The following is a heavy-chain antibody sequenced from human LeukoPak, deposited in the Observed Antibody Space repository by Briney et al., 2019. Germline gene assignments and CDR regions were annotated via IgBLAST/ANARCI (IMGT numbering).Heavy chain of an antibody. Sequence: SETLSLTCIVSSGSISSPNYYWSWIRQPAGQALEWIGRVYSSGKTDYNASLKSRVTISVDTSRNQFSLKLSSVTAADTAVYYCARGVDSSGYQHKGFDPWGQGTLVTVSS. J-gene: IGHJ5*02. CDR1: SGSISSPNYY. V-gene: IGHV4-61*02. CDR2: VYSSGKT. CDR3: ARGVDSSGYQHKGFDP. D-gene: IGHD3-22*01.